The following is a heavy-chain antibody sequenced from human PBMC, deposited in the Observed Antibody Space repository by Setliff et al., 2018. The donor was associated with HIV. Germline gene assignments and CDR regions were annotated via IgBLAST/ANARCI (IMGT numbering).Heavy chain of an antibody. V-gene: IGHV1-69*13. CDR3: ARGRHAVVVTALEHDY. J-gene: IGHJ4*02. CDR2: IIPIFGTT. Sequence: ASVKVSCKASGGTFSSYSITWVRQAPGQGLEWVGGIIPIFGTTNYAQNFQGRVTISADESTSTAYMELSSLRSEDTAVYYCARGRHAVVVTALEHDYWGQGTLVTV. D-gene: IGHD2-21*02. CDR1: GGTFSSYS.